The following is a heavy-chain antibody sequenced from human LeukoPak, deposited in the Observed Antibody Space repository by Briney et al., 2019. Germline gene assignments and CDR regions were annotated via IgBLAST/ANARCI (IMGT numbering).Heavy chain of an antibody. CDR2: IYSGGST. Sequence: PGGSLRLSCAASGFTVSSNYVSWVRQAPGKGLEWVSVIYSGGSTYYADSVKGRFTISRDNSKNTLYLQMNSLRAEDTAVYYCASGQWLTYFDYWGQGTLVTVSS. CDR1: GFTVSSNY. D-gene: IGHD6-19*01. J-gene: IGHJ4*02. CDR3: ASGQWLTYFDY. V-gene: IGHV3-53*01.